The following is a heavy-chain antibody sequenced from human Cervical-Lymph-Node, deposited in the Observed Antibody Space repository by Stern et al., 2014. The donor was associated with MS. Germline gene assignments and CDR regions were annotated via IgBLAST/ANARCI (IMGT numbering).Heavy chain of an antibody. CDR1: EFSLTTTGAA. Sequence: QVTLRESGPTLVKPTQTLTLTCTFSEFSLTTTGAAVGWLRQSPGKALEWLALIFWDDDKRYTPSLMNRLTITKDTSRNHVVLRMTNMDPVDSATYYCAHRRSGTMGHFGHWGQGAPVTVSS. J-gene: IGHJ4*02. V-gene: IGHV2-5*02. CDR3: AHRRSGTMGHFGH. CDR2: IFWDDDK. D-gene: IGHD1-1*01.